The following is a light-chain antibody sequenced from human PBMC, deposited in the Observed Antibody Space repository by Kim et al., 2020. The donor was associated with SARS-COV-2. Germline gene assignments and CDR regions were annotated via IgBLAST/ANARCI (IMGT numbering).Light chain of an antibody. CDR2: DVS. Sequence: SVTISSTGTSSDVGGYNYVSWYQQHPGKAPKLMIYDVSTRPSGVPDRFSGSKSGNTASLTISGLQAEDEADYYCCSHAGSYTFRYVFGTGTKVTVL. CDR1: SSDVGGYNY. V-gene: IGLV2-11*01. J-gene: IGLJ1*01. CDR3: CSHAGSYTFRYV.